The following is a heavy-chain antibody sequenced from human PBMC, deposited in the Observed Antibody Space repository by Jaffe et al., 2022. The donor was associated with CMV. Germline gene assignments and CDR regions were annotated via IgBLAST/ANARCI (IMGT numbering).Heavy chain of an antibody. D-gene: IGHD6-19*01. CDR3: AKDRYSGGWYSWFDP. Sequence: EVQLVESGGGLVQPGRSLRLSCAASGFTFDDYAMHWVRQAPGKGLEWVSGISWNSGSIGYADSVKGRFTISRDNAKNSLYLQMNSLRAEDTALYYCAKDRYSGGWYSWFDPWGQGTLVTVSS. J-gene: IGHJ5*02. CDR2: ISWNSGSI. CDR1: GFTFDDYA. V-gene: IGHV3-9*01.